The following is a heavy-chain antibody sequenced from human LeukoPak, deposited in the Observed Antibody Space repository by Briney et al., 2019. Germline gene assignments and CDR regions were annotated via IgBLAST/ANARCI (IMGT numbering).Heavy chain of an antibody. J-gene: IGHJ6*03. Sequence: SETLSLTCAVYGGSFSGYYWSWIRQPPGKGLEWIGEINHSGSTNYNPSLKSRVTISVDTSKNQFSLKLSSVTAADTAVYYCARAAYYGGNSVVYYYYYYMDVWGKGTTVTVSS. D-gene: IGHD4-23*01. CDR3: ARAAYYGGNSVVYYYYYYMDV. CDR1: GGSFSGYY. V-gene: IGHV4-34*01. CDR2: INHSGST.